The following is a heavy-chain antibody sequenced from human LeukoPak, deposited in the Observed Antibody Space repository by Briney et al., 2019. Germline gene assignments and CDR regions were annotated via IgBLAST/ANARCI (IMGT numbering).Heavy chain of an antibody. CDR2: IRSKAYGGTT. Sequence: GGSLRLSCAASGFTVSSNYVTWFRQAPGKGLEWVGFIRSKAYGGTTEYAASVKGRFTISRDDSKSIAYLQMNSLKTEDTAVYYCSAELDAMYYYYYMDVWGKGTTVTVSS. CDR1: GFTVSSNY. J-gene: IGHJ6*03. D-gene: IGHD2-2*01. CDR3: SAELDAMYYYYYMDV. V-gene: IGHV3-49*03.